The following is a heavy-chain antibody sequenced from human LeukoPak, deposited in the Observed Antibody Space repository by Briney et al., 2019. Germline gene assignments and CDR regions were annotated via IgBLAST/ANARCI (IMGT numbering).Heavy chain of an antibody. D-gene: IGHD3-22*01. CDR1: GFIFRSSS. CDR3: AKVKSSLRVVGA. V-gene: IGHV3-23*01. CDR2: ISAIGDIT. J-gene: IGHJ5*02. Sequence: TVGSLRLSCAASGFIFRSSSMSWVRQAPGKGLEWVSSISAIGDITHYAESVQGRFTISRDNSGNTLYVQMNSLSVDDTAVYYCAKVKSSLRVVGAWGQGTLVTVSS.